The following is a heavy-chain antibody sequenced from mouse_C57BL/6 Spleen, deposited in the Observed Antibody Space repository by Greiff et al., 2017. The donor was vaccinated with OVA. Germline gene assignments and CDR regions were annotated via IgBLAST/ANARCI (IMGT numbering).Heavy chain of an antibody. CDR2: SRHKANDYTT. V-gene: IGHV7-1*01. Sequence: EVNLVESGGGLVQSGRSLRLSCATSGFTFSDFYMEWVRQAPGKGLEWIAASRHKANDYTTEYSASVKGRFIVSRDTSQSILYLQMNALRAEDTAIYDCARDDSKGAWFAYWGQGTLVTVSA. D-gene: IGHD2-5*01. CDR1: GFTFSDFY. J-gene: IGHJ3*01. CDR3: ARDDSKGAWFAY.